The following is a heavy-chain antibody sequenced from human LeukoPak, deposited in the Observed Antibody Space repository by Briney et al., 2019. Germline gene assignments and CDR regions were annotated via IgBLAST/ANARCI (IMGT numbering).Heavy chain of an antibody. CDR3: AKYQLELRGAFDY. D-gene: IGHD1-7*01. V-gene: IGHV3-23*01. J-gene: IGHJ4*02. CDR1: GFTFSSYA. CDR2: ISGSGGST. Sequence: GGSLRLSCAASGFTFSSYAMSWVRQAPGKGLEWVSAISGSGGSTYYADSVKGRFTISRDNSKNTLYLQMNSLRAEDPAVYYCAKYQLELRGAFDYWGQGTLVTVSS.